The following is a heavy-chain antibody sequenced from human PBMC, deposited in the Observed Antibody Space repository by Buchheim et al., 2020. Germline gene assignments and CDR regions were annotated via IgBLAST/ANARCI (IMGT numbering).Heavy chain of an antibody. J-gene: IGHJ4*02. CDR2: ITSGGFTT. CDR1: AVDFNSYD. V-gene: IGHV3-48*03. D-gene: IGHD6-19*01. CDR3: ARDFSGWYYFDL. Sequence: EAQLVESGGGLVQPGGSLRISCAASAVDFNSYDTNWCRQAPGKGLEWVAFITSGGFTTYYADSLEGRFSISRDNAENSLFLQMNSLRAEDTGVYYCARDFSGWYYFDLWGQGT.